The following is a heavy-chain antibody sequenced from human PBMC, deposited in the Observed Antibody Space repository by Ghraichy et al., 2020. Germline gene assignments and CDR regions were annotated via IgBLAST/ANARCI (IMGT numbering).Heavy chain of an antibody. Sequence: GESLNISCAASGFTFSDYYMSWIRQAPGKGLEWVSYISSSSSYTNYADSVKGRFTISRDNAKNSLYLQMNSLRAEDTAVYYCARDLEGDILTGYTPPSGWGWFDPWGQGTLVTVSS. J-gene: IGHJ5*02. D-gene: IGHD3-9*01. CDR1: GFTFSDYY. V-gene: IGHV3-11*06. CDR3: ARDLEGDILTGYTPPSGWGWFDP. CDR2: ISSSSSYT.